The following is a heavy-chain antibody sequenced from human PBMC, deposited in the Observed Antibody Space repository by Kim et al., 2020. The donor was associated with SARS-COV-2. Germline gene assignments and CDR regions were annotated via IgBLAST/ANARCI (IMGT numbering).Heavy chain of an antibody. CDR3: ARVPGATDTYYYDSSGRGGMDV. CDR1: GGTFSSYA. CDR2: IIPIFGTA. Sequence: SVKVSCKASGGTFSSYAISWVRQAPGQGLEWMGGIIPIFGTANYAQKFQGRVTITADESTSTAYMELSSLRSEDTAVYYCARVPGATDTYYYDSSGRGGMDVWGQGTTVTVSS. V-gene: IGHV1-69*13. J-gene: IGHJ6*02. D-gene: IGHD3-22*01.